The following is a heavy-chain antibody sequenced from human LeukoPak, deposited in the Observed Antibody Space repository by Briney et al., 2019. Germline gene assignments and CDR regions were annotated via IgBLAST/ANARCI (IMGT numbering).Heavy chain of an antibody. CDR2: IYPSGNT. CDR1: GVSINNYY. J-gene: IGHJ6*03. V-gene: IGHV4-4*07. CDR3: ARMTPGYYYYMDV. Sequence: SETLSLTCTVSGVSINNYYWTWIQQPDGKGLEWIAHIYPSGNTNYNPSLKSRVTISADKSKNQFSLRLSSVTAADTAMYYCARMTPGYYYYMDVWGKGTKVTVSS.